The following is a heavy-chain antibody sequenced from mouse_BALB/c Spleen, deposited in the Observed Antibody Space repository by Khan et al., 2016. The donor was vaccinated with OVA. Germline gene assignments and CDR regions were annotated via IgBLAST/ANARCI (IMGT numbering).Heavy chain of an antibody. CDR1: GFSLTNYG. Sequence: VKLEESGPGLVAPSQSLSITCTVSGFSLTNYGIHWVRQPPGKGLEWLGVIWAGGSTNYNSALMSRLSISKDNSKSQVFLKMNRLQTDDTAMYYCARDHGSSYEYFDYWGQGTTFTVSS. CDR2: IWAGGST. J-gene: IGHJ2*01. V-gene: IGHV2-9*02. D-gene: IGHD1-1*01. CDR3: ARDHGSSYEYFDY.